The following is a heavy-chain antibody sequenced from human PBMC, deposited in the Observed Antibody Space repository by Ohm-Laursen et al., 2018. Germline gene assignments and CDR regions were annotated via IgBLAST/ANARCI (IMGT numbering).Heavy chain of an antibody. CDR3: VRDRRGGSIELRA. Sequence: SLRLSCSASGFTFSTYWMNWFRQAPGKGLESVASINQDGSEKYFVDSVRGRFTISRDNAENSLYLQMNSLRAEDTAVYYCVRDRRGGSIELRAGGQGALVTVSS. D-gene: IGHD6-6*01. CDR1: GFTFSTYW. V-gene: IGHV3-7*01. CDR2: INQDGSEK. J-gene: IGHJ4*02.